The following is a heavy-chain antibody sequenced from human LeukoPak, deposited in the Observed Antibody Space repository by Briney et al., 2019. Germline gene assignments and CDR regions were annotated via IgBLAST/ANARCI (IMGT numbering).Heavy chain of an antibody. D-gene: IGHD4-17*01. CDR1: GFTFSSYG. Sequence: GGSLRLSCAASGFTFSSYGMHWVRQAPGKVLEWVAVISYDGSNKYYADSVKGRFTISRDNSKNTLYLKMNSLRAEDTAVYYCAKDGGDYPHYFDYWGQGTLVTVSS. CDR3: AKDGGDYPHYFDY. CDR2: ISYDGSNK. J-gene: IGHJ4*02. V-gene: IGHV3-30*18.